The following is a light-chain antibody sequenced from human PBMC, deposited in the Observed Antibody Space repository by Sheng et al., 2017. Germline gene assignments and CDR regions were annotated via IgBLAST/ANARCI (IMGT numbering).Light chain of an antibody. V-gene: IGKV3-20*01. J-gene: IGKJ5*01. Sequence: ENVLTQSPDTLSLSPGERATLSCRASRSVSNNYLVGTSRNLARLPDSSSMIHPPGPLASRTGSVAVGLGQTFTLTISRVEPEDFAVYYCQQYGYSPLITFGQGTRLDIK. CDR3: QQYGYSPLIT. CDR1: RSVSNNY. CDR2: IHP.